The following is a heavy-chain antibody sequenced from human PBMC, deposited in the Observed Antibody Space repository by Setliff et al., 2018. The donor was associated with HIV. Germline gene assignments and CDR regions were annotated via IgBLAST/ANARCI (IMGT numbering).Heavy chain of an antibody. J-gene: IGHJ4*01. CDR1: GRSIDDSY. D-gene: IGHD3-10*01. V-gene: IGHV4-4*09. Sequence: PSETLSLTCSVSGRSIDDSYWSWIRQSPGKGLEWIGYIKTSGSTNYNPSLKSRVTISLDTSKNRFSLRLNSVSATDTAIYYCARLAEDCYNSESWEVDYWGHGTLVTVSS. CDR3: ARLAEDCYNSESWEVDY. CDR2: IKTSGST.